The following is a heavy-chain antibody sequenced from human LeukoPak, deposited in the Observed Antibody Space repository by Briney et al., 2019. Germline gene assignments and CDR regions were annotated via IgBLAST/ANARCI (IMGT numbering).Heavy chain of an antibody. CDR2: INHSGST. Sequence: SETLSLTCAVYGGSFSGYYWSWIRQPPGKGLEWIGEINHSGSTNYNPSLKSRVTISVDTSKNQFSLKLSSVTAADTAVYYCAXXRGHSNFPFDYWGQGTLVTVSS. CDR1: GGSFSGYY. D-gene: IGHD4-4*01. CDR3: AXXRGHSNFPFDY. J-gene: IGHJ4*02. V-gene: IGHV4-34*01.